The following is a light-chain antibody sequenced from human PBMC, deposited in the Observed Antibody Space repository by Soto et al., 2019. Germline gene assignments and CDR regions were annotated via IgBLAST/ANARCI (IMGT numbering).Light chain of an antibody. Sequence: DIQMTQSPSTLSGSVGDRFAITFLASQTISSWLAWYQQKPGKAPKLLIYKASTLKSGVPSRFSGSGSGTEFTLTISSLQSEDFAVYYCQQYNNWPRTFGQGTKVDI. CDR1: QTISSW. CDR2: KAS. J-gene: IGKJ1*01. V-gene: IGKV1-5*03. CDR3: QQYNNWPRT.